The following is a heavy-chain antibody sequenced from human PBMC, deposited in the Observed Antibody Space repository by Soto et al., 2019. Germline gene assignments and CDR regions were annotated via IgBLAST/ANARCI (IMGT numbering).Heavy chain of an antibody. CDR1: GFTFSSYG. CDR3: AKDPPSSYDFWSGYFYKDAFDI. CDR2: ISYDGSNK. Sequence: QVQLLESGGGVVQPWRSLRLSCAASGFTFSSYGMHWVRQAPGKGLEWVAVISYDGSNKYYADSVKGRFTISRDNSKNTMYVQMNSLRAEATAVYYCAKDPPSSYDFWSGYFYKDAFDIWGQGTMVTVSS. V-gene: IGHV3-30*18. D-gene: IGHD3-3*01. J-gene: IGHJ3*02.